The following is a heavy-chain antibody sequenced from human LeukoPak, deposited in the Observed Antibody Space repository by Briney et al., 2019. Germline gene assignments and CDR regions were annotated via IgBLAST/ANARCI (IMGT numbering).Heavy chain of an antibody. Sequence: PGGSLRLSCAASGFTFSSYGMHWVRQAPGKGLEWVAVIWYDGSNKYYADSVKGRFTISRDISKNTLYLQMNSLRAEDTAVYYCAKEGSVVVPGTGGYYFDYWGQGTLVTVSS. D-gene: IGHD2-2*01. V-gene: IGHV3-30*02. CDR3: AKEGSVVVPGTGGYYFDY. CDR1: GFTFSSYG. CDR2: IWYDGSNK. J-gene: IGHJ4*02.